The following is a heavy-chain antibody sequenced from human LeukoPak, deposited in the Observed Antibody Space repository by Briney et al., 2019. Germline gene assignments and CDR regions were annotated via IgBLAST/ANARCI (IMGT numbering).Heavy chain of an antibody. Sequence: GGSLRLSCAASGFTFSSYWMHWVRQAPGKGLVWVSRINSDGCSTSYADSVKGRFTISRDNAKNTLYLQMNSLRAEDTAVYYCAREPVAGHFDYWGQGTLVTVSS. CDR2: INSDGCST. V-gene: IGHV3-74*01. CDR3: AREPVAGHFDY. CDR1: GFTFSSYW. D-gene: IGHD6-19*01. J-gene: IGHJ4*02.